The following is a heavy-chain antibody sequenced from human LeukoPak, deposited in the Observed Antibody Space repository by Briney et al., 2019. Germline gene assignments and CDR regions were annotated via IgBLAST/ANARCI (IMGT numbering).Heavy chain of an antibody. CDR2: IYTNAGTT. J-gene: IGHJ4*02. CDR1: GFSVTSNH. D-gene: IGHD1-1*01. V-gene: IGHV3-66*01. CDR3: ARDGSNFYFDY. Sequence: PGGSLRLSCAASGFSVTSNHMNWVRQTPGKGLEWVSIIYTNAGTTHYADSVKGRFIISRDNSQNTVYLQMNDLRADDSAVYYCARDGSNFYFDYWGQGALVTVSS.